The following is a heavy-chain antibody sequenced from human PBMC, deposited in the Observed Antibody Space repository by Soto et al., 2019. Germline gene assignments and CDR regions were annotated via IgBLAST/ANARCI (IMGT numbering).Heavy chain of an antibody. CDR3: ARDNWNSY. CDR2: IHNDGSTT. Sequence: EVQLVESGGGLVQPGGSVRLSCAASGFTFSSYWMHWVRQAPGKGLMWVSRIHNDGSTTRYADSVKGRFTISRDNAKNTLYLQMSRLRVEDTGVYYCARDNWNSYWGQGTLVTVSS. V-gene: IGHV3-74*01. D-gene: IGHD1-7*01. J-gene: IGHJ4*01. CDR1: GFTFSSYW.